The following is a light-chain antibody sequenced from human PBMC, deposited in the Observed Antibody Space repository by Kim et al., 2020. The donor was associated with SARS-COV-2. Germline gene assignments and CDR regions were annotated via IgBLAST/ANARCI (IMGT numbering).Light chain of an antibody. V-gene: IGKV1-5*01. CDR3: QQYNTYPNT. Sequence: DIQMTQSPSTLSASVGDRVTITCRASQSISSWLAWYQQKPGKAPKLLLSDASSLESGVPSRFSGSGSGTEFTLTISSLQPDDFATYHCQQYNTYPNTFGQGTKVDIK. J-gene: IGKJ2*01. CDR1: QSISSW. CDR2: DAS.